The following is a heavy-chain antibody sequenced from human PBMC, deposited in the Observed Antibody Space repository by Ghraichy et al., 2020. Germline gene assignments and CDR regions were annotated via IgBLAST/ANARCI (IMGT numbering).Heavy chain of an antibody. CDR1: GGSISSSSYY. J-gene: IGHJ6*02. Sequence: SETLSLTCTVSGGSISSSSYYWGWIRQPPGKGLEWIGSIYYSGSTYYKPSLKSRVTISVDTSKNQFSLKLSSVTAADTAVYYCARHSSSWYYYYYGMDVWGQGTTVTVSS. V-gene: IGHV4-39*01. CDR3: ARHSSSWYYYYYGMDV. D-gene: IGHD6-13*01. CDR2: IYYSGST.